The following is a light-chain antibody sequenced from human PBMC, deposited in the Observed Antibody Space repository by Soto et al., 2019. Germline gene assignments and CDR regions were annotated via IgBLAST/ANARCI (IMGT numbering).Light chain of an antibody. V-gene: IGLV2-14*01. CDR3: SSYTRSSTLV. Sequence: QSALTQPASLSGSPGQSITISCTGTSSDVGGYNYVSWYQQHPGKAPKLMIDDVSNRPSGVSNRFSGSKSGNPASLTISGLQAEDEAAYYCSSYTRSSTLVFGGGPKLTVL. CDR1: SSDVGGYNY. CDR2: DVS. J-gene: IGLJ2*01.